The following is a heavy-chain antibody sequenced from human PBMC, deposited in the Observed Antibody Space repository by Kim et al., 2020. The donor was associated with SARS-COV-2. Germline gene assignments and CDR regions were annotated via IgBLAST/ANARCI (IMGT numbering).Heavy chain of an antibody. D-gene: IGHD3-9*01. J-gene: IGHJ6*02. Sequence: GVSLRLSCAASGFTFSNAWMSWVRQAPGKGLEWVGHIKSKTDGGTTDYAAPVKGRFTISRDDSKNTLYLQMNSLKTEDTAVYYCTTLLRYFDWLAVKYYYYGMDVWGQGTTVTVSS. CDR2: IKSKTDGGTT. CDR3: TTLLRYFDWLAVKYYYYGMDV. V-gene: IGHV3-15*01. CDR1: GFTFSNAW.